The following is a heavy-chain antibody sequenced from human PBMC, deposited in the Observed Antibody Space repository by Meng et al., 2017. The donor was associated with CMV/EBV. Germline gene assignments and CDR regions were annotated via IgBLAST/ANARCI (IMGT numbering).Heavy chain of an antibody. D-gene: IGHD2-2*01. CDR3: ARDKFKYCSSTSCSHDYYYYGMDV. Sequence: GESLKISCAASGFTFSSYSMNWVRQAPGKGLEWDSSISSSSSYIYYADSVKGRFTISRDNAKNSLYLQMNSLRAEDTAVYYCARDKFKYCSSTSCSHDYYYYGMDVWGQGTTVTVSS. CDR2: ISSSSSYI. J-gene: IGHJ6*02. CDR1: GFTFSSYS. V-gene: IGHV3-21*01.